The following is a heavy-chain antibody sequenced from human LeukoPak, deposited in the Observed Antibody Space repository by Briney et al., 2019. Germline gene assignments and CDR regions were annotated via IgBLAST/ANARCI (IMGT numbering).Heavy chain of an antibody. CDR2: ISGSGGST. CDR1: GFTFSSYA. Sequence: GGSLRLSCAVSGFTFSSYAMSWVRQAPGKGLEWVSAISGSGGSTYYADSVKGRFTISRDNSKNTLYLQMNSLRAEDTAVYYCAKVPPKNDFWSGYYITYFDYWGQGTLVTVSS. J-gene: IGHJ4*02. V-gene: IGHV3-23*01. CDR3: AKVPPKNDFWSGYYITYFDY. D-gene: IGHD3-3*01.